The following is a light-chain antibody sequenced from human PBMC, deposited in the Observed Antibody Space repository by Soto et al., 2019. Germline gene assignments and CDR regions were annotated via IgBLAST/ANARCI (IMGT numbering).Light chain of an antibody. CDR3: QQYYAYST. J-gene: IGKJ1*01. Sequence: DIQMTQSPSTLSASVGDRVIITCRASQSISSWLAWYQQKPGEAPNLLIYKASTLASGVPSRFSGSGSGTEFTLTISSLQPDDFATYYCQQYYAYSTFGPGTKVDIK. V-gene: IGKV1-5*03. CDR2: KAS. CDR1: QSISSW.